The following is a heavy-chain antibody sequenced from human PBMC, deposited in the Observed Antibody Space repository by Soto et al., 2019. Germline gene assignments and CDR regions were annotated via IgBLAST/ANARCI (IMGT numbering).Heavy chain of an antibody. J-gene: IGHJ4*02. CDR3: AKGSYSGRYSDFDC. V-gene: IGHV3-30*18. CDR1: GFTFSSYG. CDR2: ISYDGSNK. Sequence: PGGSLRLSCAASGFTFSSYGMFWVRQAPGRGLEWVAFISYDGSNKCSDSVKGRFTISRDNSKNTLYLQMNSLRAEDTAVYYCAKGSYSGRYSDFDCRGQGTLVTVSS. D-gene: IGHD1-26*01.